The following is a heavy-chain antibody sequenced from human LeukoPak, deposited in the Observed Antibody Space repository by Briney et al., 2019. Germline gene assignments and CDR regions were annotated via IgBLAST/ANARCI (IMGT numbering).Heavy chain of an antibody. V-gene: IGHV4-31*02. Sequence: XXXXWIVXIYHRGSTYYNPSLKSRVTISVDTSKNQFSLKLSSVTAADTAVYYCARDFPYGGNPGYYMDVWGKGTTVTVSS. J-gene: IGHJ6*03. CDR2: IYHRGST. D-gene: IGHD4-23*01. CDR3: ARDFPYGGNPGYYMDV.